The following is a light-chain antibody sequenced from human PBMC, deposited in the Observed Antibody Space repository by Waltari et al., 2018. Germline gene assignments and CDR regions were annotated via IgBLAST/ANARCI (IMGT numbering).Light chain of an antibody. CDR3: QQYDNVPLT. J-gene: IGKJ4*01. Sequence: DIQMTQSPSSLSASVGDRVTITCQATQDIMKYVNWYQQKPGEAPKLLILDATNLEAGVPSRFSGSGFGTDFTLTISSLQPEDIATYYCQQYDNVPLTFGGGTKVEIK. V-gene: IGKV1-33*01. CDR1: QDIMKY. CDR2: DAT.